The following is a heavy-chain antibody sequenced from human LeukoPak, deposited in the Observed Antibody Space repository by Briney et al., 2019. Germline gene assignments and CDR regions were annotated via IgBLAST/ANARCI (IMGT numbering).Heavy chain of an antibody. CDR3: ARDQEGFDY. Sequence: ASVKVSCKASGYTFTSNYIHWVRQAPGQGLEWMGMIYPRDGSTSYAQKFQGRVTMTRDTSTSTLHMELSGLRSEDTAVYYCARDQEGFDYWGQGTLVTVSS. CDR1: GYTFTSNY. J-gene: IGHJ4*02. V-gene: IGHV1-46*01. CDR2: IYPRDGST.